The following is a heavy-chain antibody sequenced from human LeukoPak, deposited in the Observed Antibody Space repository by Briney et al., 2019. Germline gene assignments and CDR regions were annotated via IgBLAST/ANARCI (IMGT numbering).Heavy chain of an antibody. CDR3: ARVVRQWLVTIDY. CDR2: MNPNSGNT. D-gene: IGHD6-19*01. CDR1: GYTFTSYD. J-gene: IGHJ4*02. V-gene: IGHV1-8*01. Sequence: ASVKVPCKASGYTFTSYDINWVRQATGQGLEWMGWMNPNSGNTGYAQKFQGRVTMTRNTSISTAYMELSSLRSEDTAVYYCARVVRQWLVTIDYWGQGTLVTVSS.